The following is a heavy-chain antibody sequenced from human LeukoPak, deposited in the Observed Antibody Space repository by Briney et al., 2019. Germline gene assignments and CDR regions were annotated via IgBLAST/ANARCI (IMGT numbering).Heavy chain of an antibody. V-gene: IGHV4-59*01. CDR2: IYYSGST. CDR3: ARDRDRQQLVPSGFDP. J-gene: IGHJ5*02. Sequence: PSETLSLTCTVSGGSISSYYWSWIRQPPGKGLEWIGYIYYSGSTNYNPSLKSRVTISVDTSKNQFSLKLSSVTAADTAVYYCARDRDRQQLVPSGFDPWGQGTLVTVSS. CDR1: GGSISSYY. D-gene: IGHD6-13*01.